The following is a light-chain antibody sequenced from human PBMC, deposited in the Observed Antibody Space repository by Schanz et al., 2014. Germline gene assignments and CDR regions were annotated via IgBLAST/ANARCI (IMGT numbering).Light chain of an antibody. Sequence: QSALTQPASVSGSPGQSLTISCTGTSSDVETNNLVSWYQQHPGRVPKLLIYEVNRRPSGISDRFSGSKSANTASLTISGLQPEDEADYFCSSYSDITTLVFGGGTKLTVL. CDR1: SSDVETNNL. CDR2: EVN. J-gene: IGLJ3*02. V-gene: IGLV2-23*02. CDR3: SSYSDITTLV.